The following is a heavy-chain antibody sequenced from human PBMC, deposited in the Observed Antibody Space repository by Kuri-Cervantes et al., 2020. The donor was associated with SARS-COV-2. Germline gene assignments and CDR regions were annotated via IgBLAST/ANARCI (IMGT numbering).Heavy chain of an antibody. CDR3: AKETGAAGSSWMSYFDN. D-gene: IGHD6-13*01. Sequence: GESLKISCAASGFPLGNHGIHWVRQAPGKGLEWLAVISTDGTITHYADSVKGRFTISRDNSKSTLYLEMNSLRDEDTGVYYCAKETGAAGSSWMSYFDNWGLGTQVTVSS. CDR1: GFPLGNHG. V-gene: IGHV3-30*18. CDR2: ISTDGTIT. J-gene: IGHJ4*02.